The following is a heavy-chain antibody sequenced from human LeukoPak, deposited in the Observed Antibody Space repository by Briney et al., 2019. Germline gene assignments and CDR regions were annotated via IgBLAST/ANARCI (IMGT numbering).Heavy chain of an antibody. V-gene: IGHV3-9*01. J-gene: IGHJ4*02. CDR2: ISWNSGSI. D-gene: IGHD3-10*01. CDR3: AKGATYYCGSGVDL. Sequence: GGSLRLSCAASGFTFDDYAMHWVRQAPGKGLEWVSGISWNSGSIGYADSVKGRFTISRDNAKNSLYLQMNSLRAEDTALYYCAKGATYYCGSGVDLWGQGTLVTVSS. CDR1: GFTFDDYA.